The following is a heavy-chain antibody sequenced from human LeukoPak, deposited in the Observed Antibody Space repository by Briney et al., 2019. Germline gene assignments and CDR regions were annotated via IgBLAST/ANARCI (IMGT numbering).Heavy chain of an antibody. CDR2: ISGSGGST. J-gene: IGHJ5*02. CDR3: ASSSVYSSSSETLNRWFGP. CDR1: GFTFSSYA. Sequence: PGGSLRLSCAASGFTFSSYAMSWVRQAPGKGLEWVSAISGSGGSTYYADSVKGRFTISRDNSKNTLYLQMNSLRAEDTAVYYCASSSVYSSSSETLNRWFGPWGQGTLVTVSS. D-gene: IGHD6-6*01. V-gene: IGHV3-23*01.